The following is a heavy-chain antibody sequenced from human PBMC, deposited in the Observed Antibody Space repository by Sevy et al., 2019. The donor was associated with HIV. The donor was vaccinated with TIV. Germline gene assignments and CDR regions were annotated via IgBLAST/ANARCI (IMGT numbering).Heavy chain of an antibody. CDR2: ITRNSYEAYGGTT. D-gene: IGHD5-12*01. V-gene: IGHV3-49*03. CDR3: TRGLATADTPEYYFDY. J-gene: IGHJ4*02. CDR1: GFTFDDYA. Sequence: GGSLRLSCTTSGFTFDDYAMSWFRQAPGKGLEWVAFITRNSYEAYGGTTDYGASVKGRFIISREDSKSIAYLQMSSLKTEDTAVYYCTRGLATADTPEYYFDYWGQGTLVTVSS.